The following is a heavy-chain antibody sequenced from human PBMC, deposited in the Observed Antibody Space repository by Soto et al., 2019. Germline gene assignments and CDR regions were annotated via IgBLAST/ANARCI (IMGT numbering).Heavy chain of an antibody. CDR2: ISHNDEPKI. D-gene: IGHD3-10*01. CDR1: GFSFKNYA. CDR3: ARDSAYDSETYYIHFFDY. J-gene: IGHJ4*02. Sequence: QVQLVESGGGVVQPGSSLRLSCAASGFSFKNYAFHWVRQAPGKGLEWVALISHNDEPKIFYADSVQGRFTISRDNFKNTVYLQMNSLRAEDTAVYYCARDSAYDSETYYIHFFDYWGQGTLVTVSS. V-gene: IGHV3-30-3*01.